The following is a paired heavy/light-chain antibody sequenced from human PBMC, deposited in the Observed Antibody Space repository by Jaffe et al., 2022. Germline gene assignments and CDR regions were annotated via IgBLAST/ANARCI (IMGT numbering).Light chain of an antibody. Sequence: DIQLTQSPSFLSASVGDRVTITCRASQGISSYLAWYQQKPGKAPKLLIYAASTLQSGVPSRFSGSGSGTEFTLTISSLQPEDFATYYCQQLDILTFGGGTKVEIK. CDR1: QGISSY. CDR3: QQLDILT. J-gene: IGKJ4*01. CDR2: AAS. V-gene: IGKV1-9*01.
Heavy chain of an antibody. V-gene: IGHV2-5*02. CDR2: IYWDDDK. D-gene: IGHD6-19*01. CDR1: GFSLSTSGVG. J-gene: IGHJ4*02. CDR3: AHRPSSSGWWGRPGFDY. Sequence: QITLKESGPTLVKPTQTLTLTCTFSGFSLSTSGVGVGWIRQPPGKALEWLALIYWDDDKRYSPSLKSRLTITKDTSKNQVVLTMTNMDPVDTATYYCAHRPSSSGWWGRPGFDYWGQGTLVTVSS.